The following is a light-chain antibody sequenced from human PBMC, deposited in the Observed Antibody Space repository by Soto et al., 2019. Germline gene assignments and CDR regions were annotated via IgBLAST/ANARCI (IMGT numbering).Light chain of an antibody. J-gene: IGKJ4*01. V-gene: IGKV3-11*01. CDR3: QQRINWPLT. Sequence: EIVLTQSPATLSLSPGERATLSCRASQNFGTFLAWYQQKPGQAPRLLIYDVSSRATGIPARFGGSGSGTDFTLTISSLEPEDFAVYYCQQRINWPLTFGGGTKVDI. CDR1: QNFGTF. CDR2: DVS.